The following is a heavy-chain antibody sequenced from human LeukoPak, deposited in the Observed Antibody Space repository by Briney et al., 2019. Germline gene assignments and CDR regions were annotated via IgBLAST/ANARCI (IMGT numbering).Heavy chain of an antibody. V-gene: IGHV3-23*01. CDR2: IGGSGSTT. J-gene: IGHJ4*02. D-gene: IGHD3-10*01. CDR3: AEVESSYCPI. Sequence: TGGSLRPSCVASGLTIGNFGRNWVRQAPGKGLEWVSSIGGSGSTTYYADSVRGRFTISRDNSKNSMYLQMSSLRAEDTAIYYCAEVESSYCPIWGQGTLVTVSS. CDR1: GLTIGNFG.